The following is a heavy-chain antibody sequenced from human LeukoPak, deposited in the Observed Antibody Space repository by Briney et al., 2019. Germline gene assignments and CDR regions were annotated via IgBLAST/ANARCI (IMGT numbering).Heavy chain of an antibody. Sequence: ASVKVSFKASGYTFTGYYVHWVRQAPGQGFEWMGWINPNSGDTHYAQNLQGRVSMTRDMSISTAYMELTSLTSDDTAVYYCARKHTTFDYWGQGTLVTVSS. CDR1: GYTFTGYY. D-gene: IGHD1-26*01. CDR2: INPNSGDT. V-gene: IGHV1-2*02. J-gene: IGHJ4*02. CDR3: ARKHTTFDY.